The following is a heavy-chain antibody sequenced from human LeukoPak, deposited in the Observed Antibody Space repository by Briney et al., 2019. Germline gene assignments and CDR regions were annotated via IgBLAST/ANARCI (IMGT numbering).Heavy chain of an antibody. CDR1: GYSFTSYW. V-gene: IGHV5-51*01. Sequence: GESLKISCKGSGYSFTSYWIGWVRQMPGKGLEWMGIIYPGDSDTRYSPSFQGQVTISADKSISTAYLQWSSLKASDTAMYYRARGDDIVVVPAAMTFDYWGQGTLVTVSS. D-gene: IGHD2-2*01. J-gene: IGHJ4*02. CDR3: ARGDDIVVVPAAMTFDY. CDR2: IYPGDSDT.